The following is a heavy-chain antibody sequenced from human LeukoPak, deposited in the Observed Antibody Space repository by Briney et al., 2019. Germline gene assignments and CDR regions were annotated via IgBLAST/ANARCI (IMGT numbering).Heavy chain of an antibody. CDR1: GGTFSSYA. V-gene: IGHV1-18*01. D-gene: IGHD6-19*01. Sequence: ASVKVSCKASGGTFSSYAISWVRQAPGQRLEWMGWISTSSGNTNYAQKFQGRVTMTTDTSTSTAHMELRSLRSDDTAVYYCARGGYSSGYHYWGQGTLVTVSS. CDR3: ARGGYSSGYHY. CDR2: ISTSSGNT. J-gene: IGHJ4*02.